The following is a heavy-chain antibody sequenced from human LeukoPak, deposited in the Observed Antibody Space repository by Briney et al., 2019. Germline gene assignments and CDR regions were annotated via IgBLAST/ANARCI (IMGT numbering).Heavy chain of an antibody. V-gene: IGHV3-7*01. D-gene: IGHD6-13*01. J-gene: IGHJ4*02. CDR1: GFTFSTYW. CDR2: IKQDGTEK. Sequence: GGSLRLSCEASGFTFSTYWMSWVRQAPGKGLEWVANIKQDGTEKYYVDSVKGRFTISRDNAKNSLYLQMNSLRAEDTAMYSRARDSAGNDYWGQGTLVTVSS. CDR3: ARDSAGNDY.